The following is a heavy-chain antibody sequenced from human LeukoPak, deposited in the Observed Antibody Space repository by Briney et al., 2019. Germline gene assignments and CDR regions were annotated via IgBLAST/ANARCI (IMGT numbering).Heavy chain of an antibody. V-gene: IGHV1-2*02. D-gene: IGHD1-26*01. CDR1: GYTFTGYS. CDR2: INPNSGGT. J-gene: IGHJ4*02. CDR3: ARVGLVGATTAVYFDY. Sequence: GASVKVSCKASGYTFTGYSMHWVRQAPGQGLEWMGWINPNSGGTNYAQKFQGRVTMTRDTSISTAYMELSRLRSDDTAVYYCARVGLVGATTAVYFDYWGQGTLVTVSS.